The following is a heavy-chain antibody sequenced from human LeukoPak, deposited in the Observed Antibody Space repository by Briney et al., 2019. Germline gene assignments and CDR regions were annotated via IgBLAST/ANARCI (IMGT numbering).Heavy chain of an antibody. J-gene: IGHJ3*02. CDR3: ASLYYDFWSGTGDAFDI. D-gene: IGHD3-3*01. CDR2: IYYSGST. V-gene: IGHV4-30-4*07. Sequence: SQTLSLTCAVSGGSISSGGYSWSWIRQPPGKGLEWIGYIYYSGSTNYNPSLKSRVTISVDTSKNQFSLKLSSVTAADTAVYYCASLYYDFWSGTGDAFDIWGQGTMVTVSS. CDR1: GGSISSGGYS.